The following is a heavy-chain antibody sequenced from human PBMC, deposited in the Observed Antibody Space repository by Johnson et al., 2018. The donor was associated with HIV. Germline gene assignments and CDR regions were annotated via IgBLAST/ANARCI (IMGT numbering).Heavy chain of an antibody. CDR2: INWNGGST. J-gene: IGHJ3*02. CDR3: ARGLQITFGGVIAPPDVFDI. CDR1: GFTFDDYG. Sequence: VQLVESGGGVVRPGGSLRLSCAASGFTFDDYGMSWVRQGPGKGLEWVSGINWNGGSTAYADSVKGRFTISRDNAKNSLYLQMNSLRAEDTALYYCARGLQITFGGVIAPPDVFDIWGQGTMVTVSS. D-gene: IGHD3-16*02. V-gene: IGHV3-20*04.